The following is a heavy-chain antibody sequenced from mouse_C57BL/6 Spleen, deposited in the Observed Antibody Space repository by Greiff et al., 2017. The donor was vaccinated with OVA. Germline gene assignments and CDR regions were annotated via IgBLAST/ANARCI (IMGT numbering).Heavy chain of an antibody. CDR2: IYPGDGDT. Sequence: QVQLQQSGPELVKPGASVKISCKASGYAFSSSWMNWVKQRPGKGLEWIGRIYPGDGDTNYNGKFKGKATLTADKSSSTAYMQLSSLTSEDSAVYFCASGDDCSFAYWGQGTLVTVSA. V-gene: IGHV1-82*01. J-gene: IGHJ3*01. D-gene: IGHD2-3*01. CDR1: GYAFSSSW. CDR3: ASGDDCSFAY.